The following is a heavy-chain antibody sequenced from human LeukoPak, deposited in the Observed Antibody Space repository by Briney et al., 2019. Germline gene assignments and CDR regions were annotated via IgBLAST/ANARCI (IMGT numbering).Heavy chain of an antibody. CDR2: IYYSGST. CDR3: ARVTRRDGSLYFDY. V-gene: IGHV4-30-4*08. J-gene: IGHJ4*02. CDR1: GGSISSGDYY. Sequence: SQTLSLTCTVSGGSISSGDYYWSWIRQPPGKGLEWIGYIYYSGSTYYNPSLKSRATISVDTSKNQFSLKLSSVTAADTAVYYRARVTRRDGSLYFDYWGQGTLVTVSS. D-gene: IGHD5-24*01.